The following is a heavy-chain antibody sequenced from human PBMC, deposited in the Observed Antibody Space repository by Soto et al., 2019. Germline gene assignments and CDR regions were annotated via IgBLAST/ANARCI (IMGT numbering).Heavy chain of an antibody. CDR3: TRGPRPSSAGTGAY. J-gene: IGHJ4*02. D-gene: IGHD6-13*01. Sequence: EVQLVESGGGLVQPGGSLRLSCAASGFAFDSYWIHWVRQVPGESPVWVSRIDYDGTTTAYADSVKGRFTISRDNAKNTLYLQMNSLRVEDTALYYCTRGPRPSSAGTGAYWGQGTLVTVSS. CDR2: IDYDGTTT. V-gene: IGHV3-74*01. CDR1: GFAFDSYW.